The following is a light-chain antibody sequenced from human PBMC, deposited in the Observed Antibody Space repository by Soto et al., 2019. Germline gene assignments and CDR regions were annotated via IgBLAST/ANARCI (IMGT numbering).Light chain of an antibody. CDR2: DDS. J-gene: IGLJ6*01. CDR3: QMLDSRGDRDV. V-gene: IGLV3-21*03. Sequence: SYQLPQPPSASVAPQTTASISGGGNNVGSESVHWYQQKPGQAPVLVVYDDSDWPSGIPERVSGSKSGNKATLIISRVEAGDEADYYCQMLDSRGDRDVFGRGTKVTVL. CDR1: NVGSES.